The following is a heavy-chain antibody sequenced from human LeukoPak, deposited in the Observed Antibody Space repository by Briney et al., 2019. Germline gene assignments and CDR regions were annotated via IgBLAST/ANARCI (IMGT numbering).Heavy chain of an antibody. CDR3: ARDFGWFDP. CDR2: INPDGSGK. V-gene: IGHV3-7*01. D-gene: IGHD3-3*01. CDR1: GFTLSTYW. Sequence: GGSLRLSCEASGFTLSTYWMNWVRQVPGKGLDWVANINPDGSGKRYVDSVKGRFTIARDNADNSLSLQMNSLRAEDTAVYYCARDFGWFDPWGQGTLVTVSS. J-gene: IGHJ5*02.